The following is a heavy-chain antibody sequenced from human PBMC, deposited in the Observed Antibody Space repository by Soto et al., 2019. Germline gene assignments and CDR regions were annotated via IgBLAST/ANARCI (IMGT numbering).Heavy chain of an antibody. J-gene: IGHJ4*02. D-gene: IGHD2-2*01. CDR3: AKEIDCISTSCAGDDFDY. CDR2: ISYDGSNK. CDR1: GFTFSSYG. V-gene: IGHV3-30*18. Sequence: PGGSLRLSCAASGFTFSSYGMHWVRQAPGKGLEWVAVISYDGSNKYYADSVKGRFTISRDNSKNTLYLQMNSLRAEDTAVYYCAKEIDCISTSCAGDDFDYWGQGTLVTVSS.